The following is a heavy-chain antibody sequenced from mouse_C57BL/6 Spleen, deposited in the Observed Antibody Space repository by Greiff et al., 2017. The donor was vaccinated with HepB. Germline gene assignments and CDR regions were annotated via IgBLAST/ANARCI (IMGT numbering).Heavy chain of an antibody. CDR3: ARRYDGYYRYFDV. V-gene: IGHV5-9*01. CDR2: ISGGGGNT. Sequence: EVKLVESGGGLVKPGGSLKLSCAASGFTFSSYTMSRVRQTPEKRLEWVATISGGGGNTYYPDSVKGRFTISRDNAKNTLYLQMSSLRSEDTALYYCARRYDGYYRYFDVWGTGTTVTVSS. D-gene: IGHD2-3*01. J-gene: IGHJ1*03. CDR1: GFTFSSYT.